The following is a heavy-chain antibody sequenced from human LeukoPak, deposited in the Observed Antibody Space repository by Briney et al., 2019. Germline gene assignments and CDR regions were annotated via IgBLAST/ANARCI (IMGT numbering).Heavy chain of an antibody. CDR1: GFTVSTNY. V-gene: IGHV3-53*01. J-gene: IGHJ6*02. CDR3: AKDQVGDYYGPSYGMDV. Sequence: GGSLRLSCAASGFTVSTNYMSWVRQAPEKGLEWVSVLYTGGTTYYADSVKGRFTISRDNSKNTLYLQMNSLRAEDTAVYYCAKDQVGDYYGPSYGMDVWGQGTTVTVSS. D-gene: IGHD3-10*01. CDR2: LYTGGTT.